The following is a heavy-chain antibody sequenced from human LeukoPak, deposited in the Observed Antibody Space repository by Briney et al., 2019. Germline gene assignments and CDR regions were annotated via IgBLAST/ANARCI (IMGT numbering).Heavy chain of an antibody. CDR2: ISSSGSTI. CDR3: AKDKSGAVRFLERQGGNYFDY. D-gene: IGHD3-3*01. CDR1: GFTVSSNY. Sequence: PGGSLRLSCAASGFTVSSNYMSWVRQAPGKGLEWVSYISSSGSTIYYADSVKGRFTISRDNSKNSLYLQMNSLRTEDTALYYCAKDKSGAVRFLERQGGNYFDYWGQGTLVTVSS. V-gene: IGHV3-11*01. J-gene: IGHJ4*02.